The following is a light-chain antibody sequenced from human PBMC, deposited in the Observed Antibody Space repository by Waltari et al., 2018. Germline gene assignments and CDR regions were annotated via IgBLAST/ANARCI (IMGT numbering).Light chain of an antibody. J-gene: IGKJ2*01. Sequence: DIVLTQSPDSLAVSLGERATINCKSSQSLLDTSNNKNYLAWYRQKPGQPPQLLFYWASTRNSGVPGRLSGGGSGSDFTLTISGLQAEDVGGVYYCMQGTHWPYTFGQGTKLDIK. CDR1: QSLLDTSNNKNY. V-gene: IGKV4-1*01. CDR2: WAS. CDR3: MQGTHWPYT.